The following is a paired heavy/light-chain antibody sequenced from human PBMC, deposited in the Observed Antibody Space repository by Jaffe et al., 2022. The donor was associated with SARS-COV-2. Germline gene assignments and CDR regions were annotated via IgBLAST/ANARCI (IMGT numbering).Light chain of an antibody. CDR1: VLARKY. CDR3: YSAADNNWV. V-gene: IGLV3-27*01. J-gene: IGLJ3*02. Sequence: SYELTQPSSVSVSPGQTARITCSGDVLARKYARWFQQKPGQAPVLVIYKDNERPSGIPERFSGSSSGTTVTLTISGAQVEDEADYYCYSAADNNWVFGGGTKLTVL. CDR2: KDN.
Heavy chain of an antibody. D-gene: IGHD3-3*01. J-gene: IGHJ6*02. CDR2: ISSSSSTI. Sequence: EGQLVESGGGLVQPGGSLRLSCAVFGFTLSNYSMNWVRQAPGKGLEWVSYISSSSSTIYYADSVKGRFTISRDNAKNSLYLQMNSLRDEDTAVYYCARDGFTIFGVVTEDGMDVWGQGTTVTVSS. CDR1: GFTLSNYS. V-gene: IGHV3-48*02. CDR3: ARDGFTIFGVVTEDGMDV.